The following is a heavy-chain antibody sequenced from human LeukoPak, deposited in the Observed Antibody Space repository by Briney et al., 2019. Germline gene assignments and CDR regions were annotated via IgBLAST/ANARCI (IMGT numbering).Heavy chain of an antibody. CDR2: ISYDGSNK. V-gene: IGHV3-30-3*01. Sequence: GGSLRLSCAASGFTFSSYAMHWVRQAPGKGLEWVAVISYDGSNKYYADSVKGRFTISRDNAKNSLYLQMNSLRVEDTAVYYCARYRPRTTKGGGFDYWGQGTLVTVSS. CDR3: ARYRPRTTKGGGFDY. D-gene: IGHD2-15*01. J-gene: IGHJ4*02. CDR1: GFTFSSYA.